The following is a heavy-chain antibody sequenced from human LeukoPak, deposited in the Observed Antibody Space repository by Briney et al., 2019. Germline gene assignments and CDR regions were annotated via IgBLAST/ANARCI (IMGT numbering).Heavy chain of an antibody. CDR1: GFTFSSYS. CDR2: ISSSSSTI. CDR3: AREGLAYGSGSYFYYYYYGMDV. Sequence: GGSLRLSCEASGFTFSSYSMNWVRQAPGKGLEWVSYISSSSSTIYYADSVKGRFTISRDNAKNSLYLQMNSLRAEDTAVYYCAREGLAYGSGSYFYYYYYGMDVWGQGTTVTVSS. V-gene: IGHV3-48*01. J-gene: IGHJ6*02. D-gene: IGHD3-10*01.